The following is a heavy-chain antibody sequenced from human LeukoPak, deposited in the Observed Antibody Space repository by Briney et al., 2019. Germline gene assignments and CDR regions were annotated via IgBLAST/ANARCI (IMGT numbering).Heavy chain of an antibody. Sequence: PSETLSLTCAVYGGSFSGYYWSWIRQPPGKGLEWIGEINHSGSTNYNPSLKSRVTISVDTSKNQFSLKLSSVTAADTAVYYCARGSHSSRYFDWSKGPYMDVWGKGTTVTVSS. J-gene: IGHJ6*03. V-gene: IGHV4-34*01. CDR3: ARGSHSSRYFDWSKGPYMDV. CDR1: GGSFSGYY. CDR2: INHSGST. D-gene: IGHD3-9*01.